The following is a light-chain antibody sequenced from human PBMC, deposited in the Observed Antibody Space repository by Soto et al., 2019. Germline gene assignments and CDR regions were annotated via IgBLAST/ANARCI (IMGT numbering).Light chain of an antibody. Sequence: ELVLTQFPATLSLSAWDRATPSCRGSQSVSSYLAWYQQKPRQAPRLLIYDASNRATGIPARFSGSGSGTDFTLTISSLEPEDFAVYYCQQSSNWPPITCGQGTRLEIK. CDR2: DAS. J-gene: IGKJ5*01. CDR1: QSVSSY. V-gene: IGKV3-11*01. CDR3: QQSSNWPPIT.